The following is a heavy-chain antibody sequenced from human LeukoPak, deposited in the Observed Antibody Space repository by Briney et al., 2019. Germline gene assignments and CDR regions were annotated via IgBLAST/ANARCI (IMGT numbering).Heavy chain of an antibody. V-gene: IGHV1-18*04. CDR3: ANVAKGRYFFYYMDA. CDR1: VDAPNTYG. Sequence: ASVTVSFEASVDAPNTYGIAWVRQAPGQGLQWIGWISPYSAYTKYADALQGRVTMTTDTSTTTSYMELRSLRSDDTAVYFCANVAKGRYFFYYMDAWGTGTTVTVS. J-gene: IGHJ6*03. CDR2: ISPYSAYT.